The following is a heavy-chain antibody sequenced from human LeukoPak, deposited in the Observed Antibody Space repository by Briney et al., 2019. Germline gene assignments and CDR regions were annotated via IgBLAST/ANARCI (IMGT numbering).Heavy chain of an antibody. Sequence: GGSLRLSCAASGFTVSSNYMSWVRQAPGKGLEWVAVIWYDGSNKYYADSVKGRFTISRDNSKNTLYLQMNSLRAEDTAVYYCARVTYSGSYYALFDYWGQGTLVTVSS. CDR2: IWYDGSNK. J-gene: IGHJ4*02. CDR1: GFTVSSNY. V-gene: IGHV3-33*08. D-gene: IGHD1-26*01. CDR3: ARVTYSGSYYALFDY.